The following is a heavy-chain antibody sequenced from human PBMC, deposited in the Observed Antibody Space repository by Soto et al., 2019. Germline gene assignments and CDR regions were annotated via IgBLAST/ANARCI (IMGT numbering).Heavy chain of an antibody. CDR1: GGIFGRHG. CDR3: VRDRRIYYPDPHDEFVASDYEV. Sequence: QVQLIQSEAEVKKPGSSVRVSCTASGGIFGRHGFSWVRQAPGQRLEWVGGFIPIFRTLTYTEKFQARVKIAADESTNTVYLDLSSLTSEDTAVYYCVRDRRIYYPDPHDEFVASDYEVWGQGTMVSVSS. J-gene: IGHJ3*01. CDR2: FIPIFRTL. V-gene: IGHV1-69*01. D-gene: IGHD3-22*01.